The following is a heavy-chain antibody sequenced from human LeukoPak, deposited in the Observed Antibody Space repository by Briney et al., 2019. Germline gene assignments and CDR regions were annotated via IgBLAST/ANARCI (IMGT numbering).Heavy chain of an antibody. J-gene: IGHJ5*02. CDR2: IWYDGGNK. Sequence: PGRSLRLSCAASGFTFSSYGMHWVRQAPGKGLEWVAVIWYDGGNKYYADSVKGRFTISRDNSKNTLYLQMNSLRAEDTAVYYCARDSPEIRYSSSSWFDPWGQGTLVTVSS. D-gene: IGHD6-13*01. CDR3: ARDSPEIRYSSSSWFDP. V-gene: IGHV3-33*01. CDR1: GFTFSSYG.